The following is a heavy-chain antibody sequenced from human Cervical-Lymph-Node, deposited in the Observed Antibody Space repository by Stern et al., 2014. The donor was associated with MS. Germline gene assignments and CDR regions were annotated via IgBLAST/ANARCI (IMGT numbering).Heavy chain of an antibody. CDR1: GFSLSTSGVG. D-gene: IGHD3-22*01. J-gene: IGHJ4*02. CDR3: ARNRNYYDRSDLFDY. CDR2: IYWDDDK. V-gene: IGHV2-5*02. Sequence: QVTLKESGPTLVKPTQTLTLTCTFSGFSLSTSGVGVGWLRQPPGKALEWLALIYWDDDKRYSPSLKSRLTITKDTSKTQVVLTMTNMDPVDTATYYCARNRNYYDRSDLFDYWGQGTLVTVSS.